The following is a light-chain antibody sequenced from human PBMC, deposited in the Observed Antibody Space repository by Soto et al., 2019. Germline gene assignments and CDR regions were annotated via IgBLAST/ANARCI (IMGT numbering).Light chain of an antibody. CDR1: SSDVGVYNS. CDR2: DVT. V-gene: IGLV2-14*03. CDR3: SFYTSTGSYF. Sequence: QSVLTQPASVSGTPGQSIAISFTGTSSDVGVYNSVSWYHHYPGKIPKLMIHDVTNRPSGVSGRFSGSKSGNTASLTISGLQAEDAGDYYCSFYTSTGSYFFGTGLQVTV. J-gene: IGLJ1*01.